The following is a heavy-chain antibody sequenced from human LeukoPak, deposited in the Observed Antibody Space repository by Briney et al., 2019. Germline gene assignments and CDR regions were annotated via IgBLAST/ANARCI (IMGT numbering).Heavy chain of an antibody. CDR3: ARVLVGAHFDY. V-gene: IGHV3-74*01. CDR2: INSDGSST. CDR1: GFTFSSYW. Sequence: GGSLRLSCAASGFTFSSYWMHWVRQAPGKGLVWVLRINSDGSSTSYADSVKGRFTISRDNAKNTLYLQVNSLRAEDTAVYYCARVLVGAHFDYWGQGTLVTVSS. D-gene: IGHD1-26*01. J-gene: IGHJ4*02.